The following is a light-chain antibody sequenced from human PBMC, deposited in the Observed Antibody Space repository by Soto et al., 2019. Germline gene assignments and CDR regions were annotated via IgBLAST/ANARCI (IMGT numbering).Light chain of an antibody. CDR1: RSNIGSYY. CDR3: AGWDDSLSANWV. Sequence: QSVLTQPPSASGTPGQRVTISCSGSRSNIGSYYVYWYQQLPGTAPKLLIYSNNQRPSGVPDRFSGSKSGTSASLAISGLXXXDXXXYYCAGWDDSLSANWVFGGGTKLTVL. CDR2: SNN. J-gene: IGLJ3*02. V-gene: IGLV1-47*02.